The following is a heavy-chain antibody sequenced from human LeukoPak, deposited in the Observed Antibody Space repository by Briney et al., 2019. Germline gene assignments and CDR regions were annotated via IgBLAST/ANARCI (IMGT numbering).Heavy chain of an antibody. J-gene: IGHJ4*02. CDR3: ASNDYVWGSQL. CDR2: IYYSGST. V-gene: IGHV4-59*08. Sequence: SETLSLTCTVSGGSISSYYWSWIRQPPGKGLEWIGYIYYSGSTNYNPSLKSRVTISVDTSKNQFSLKLSSVTAVDTAVYYCASNDYVWGSQLWGQGTLVTVSS. CDR1: GGSISSYY. D-gene: IGHD3-16*01.